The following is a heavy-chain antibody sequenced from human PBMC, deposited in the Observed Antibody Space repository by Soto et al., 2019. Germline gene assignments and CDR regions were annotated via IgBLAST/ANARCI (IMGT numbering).Heavy chain of an antibody. J-gene: IGHJ4*02. V-gene: IGHV3-30*18. CDR3: AKGTVRGVIIGDFDY. CDR2: ISYDGSNK. CDR1: GFTFSSYG. D-gene: IGHD3-10*01. Sequence: LRLSCAASGFTFSSYGMHWVRQAPGKGLGWVAVISYDGSNKYYADSVKGRFTISRDNSKNTLYLQMNSLRAEDTAVYYCAKGTVRGVIIGDFDYWGQGTLVTVSS.